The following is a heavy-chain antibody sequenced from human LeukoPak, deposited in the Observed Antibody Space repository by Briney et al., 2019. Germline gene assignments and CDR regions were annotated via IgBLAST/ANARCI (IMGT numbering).Heavy chain of an antibody. V-gene: IGHV4-39*07. CDR2: IHYSEIT. Sequence: SETLSLTCTVSGDSISSSSYYWAWIRQPPGTGLEWIGSIHYSEITYFNPSLKGRVTISVDTSKNQFSLKLSSVTAADTAVYYCARVQLWPYFDYWGQGTLVTVSS. CDR1: GDSISSSSYY. CDR3: ARVQLWPYFDY. J-gene: IGHJ4*02. D-gene: IGHD5-18*01.